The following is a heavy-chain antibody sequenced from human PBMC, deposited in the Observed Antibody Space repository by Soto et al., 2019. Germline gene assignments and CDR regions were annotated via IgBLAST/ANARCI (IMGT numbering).Heavy chain of an antibody. D-gene: IGHD3-10*01. V-gene: IGHV4-31*03. CDR1: GGSISSGGYY. J-gene: IGHJ4*02. CDR3: ARELARGGSYETYYFDY. CDR2: IYYSGST. Sequence: QVQLQESGPGLVKPSQTLPLTCTVSGGSISSGGYYWSWIRQHPGKGLEWIGYIYYSGSTYYNPSLKSRVTISVDTSKNQFSLKLSSVTAADTAVYYCARELARGGSYETYYFDYWGQGTLVTVSS.